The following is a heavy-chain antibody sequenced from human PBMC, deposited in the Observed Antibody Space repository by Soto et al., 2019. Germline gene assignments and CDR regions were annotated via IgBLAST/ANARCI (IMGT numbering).Heavy chain of an antibody. Sequence: SETLSLTCTVSGGSISSGGYYWSWIRQHPGKGLEWIGYIYYSGSTYYNPSLKSRVTISVDTSKNQFSLKLSSVTAADTAVYYCAAIGLRFLEWLLPDGPYGMDVWGQGTTVTVSS. CDR3: AAIGLRFLEWLLPDGPYGMDV. CDR1: GGSISSGGYY. J-gene: IGHJ6*02. CDR2: IYYSGST. D-gene: IGHD3-3*01. V-gene: IGHV4-31*03.